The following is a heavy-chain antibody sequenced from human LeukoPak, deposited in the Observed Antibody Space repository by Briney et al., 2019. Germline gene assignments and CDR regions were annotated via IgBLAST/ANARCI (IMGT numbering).Heavy chain of an antibody. CDR2: INHSGST. CDR3: AREGAVAKRGAFFDY. D-gene: IGHD6-19*01. J-gene: IGHJ4*02. Sequence: SETLSLTCAVYGGSFSDYYWTWMRQPPGKGLEWIGDINHSGSTNFNPSLKSRVSISVDTSKNQFSLRLSSVTAADTAVYYCAREGAVAKRGAFFDYWGQGTLVTVSS. CDR1: GGSFSDYY. V-gene: IGHV4-34*01.